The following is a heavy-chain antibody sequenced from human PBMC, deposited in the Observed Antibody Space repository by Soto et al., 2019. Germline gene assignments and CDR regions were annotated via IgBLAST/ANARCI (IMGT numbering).Heavy chain of an antibody. CDR2: IDSGGGIK. Sequence: EVQLVESGGGLVQPGGSLRLSCAASGFTFRSYSMNWVRQAPGKGLEWVSYIDSGGGIKYYADSVKGRFTISRDNAKKSLYLQMNSLRDEDTAVYHCARNYSSESFDPWGQGTLVSVSA. V-gene: IGHV3-48*02. J-gene: IGHJ5*02. CDR3: ARNYSSESFDP. D-gene: IGHD2-15*01. CDR1: GFTFRSYS.